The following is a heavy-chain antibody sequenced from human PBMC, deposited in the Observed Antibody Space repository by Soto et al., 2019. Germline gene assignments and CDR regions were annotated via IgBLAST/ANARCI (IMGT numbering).Heavy chain of an antibody. J-gene: IGHJ5*02. CDR2: IFYSGTS. CDR1: GGSISSGGYY. V-gene: IGHV4-31*03. Sequence: QVQLQESGPGLVKPSQTLSLTCTVSGGSISSGGYYWSWIRQHPGKGLEWIGYIFYSGTSYYNPYLKSRVTISVGTSKNQISRKQSSWTAADTAVYYCARSVDPWGQGTLVTVSS. CDR3: ARSVDP.